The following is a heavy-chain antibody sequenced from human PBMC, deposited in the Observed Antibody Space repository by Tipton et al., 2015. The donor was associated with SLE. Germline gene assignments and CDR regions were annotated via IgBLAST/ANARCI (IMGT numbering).Heavy chain of an antibody. Sequence: LRLSCTVSGGSISSSTYYWGWIRQPPGKGLEWIGEIDHSRSTNYNPSLKSRVTISRDTSKNQFSLRLSSVTAADTAVYYCARFRELLAFDAFDIWGQGTMVTVSS. V-gene: IGHV4-39*01. CDR2: IDHSRST. D-gene: IGHD1-26*01. CDR1: GGSISSSTYY. CDR3: ARFRELLAFDAFDI. J-gene: IGHJ3*02.